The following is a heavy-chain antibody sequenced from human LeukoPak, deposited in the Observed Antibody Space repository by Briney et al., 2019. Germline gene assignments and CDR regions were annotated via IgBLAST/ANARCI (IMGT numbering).Heavy chain of an antibody. CDR3: ASLVVVTAMGGLYFDY. V-gene: IGHV4-39*01. Sequence: SETLSLTCTVSGGSISSSSYYWGWSRQPPGKGLEWGVNIYYTGSTYYNPSLRSRVTISVYTSKNQFSLNLSSVTAADTAVYYCASLVVVTAMGGLYFDYWGQGTLVTVSS. D-gene: IGHD2-21*02. CDR2: IYYTGST. J-gene: IGHJ4*02. CDR1: GGSISSSSYY.